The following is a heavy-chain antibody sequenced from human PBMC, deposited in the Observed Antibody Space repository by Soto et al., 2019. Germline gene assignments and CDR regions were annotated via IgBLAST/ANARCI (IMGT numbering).Heavy chain of an antibody. Sequence: QVQLVESGGGGVQPGRSLRVSCGASGFTFSTYGMHWVRQAPGKGLEWVAVIWDDGSDKYYGDSVKGRFTSSRDNSKNTVYLQMNTLRAEDTAVYYCARMVGHYYCMDVWGQGTTVTVSS. V-gene: IGHV3-33*01. CDR3: ARMVGHYYCMDV. CDR1: GFTFSTYG. J-gene: IGHJ6*02. D-gene: IGHD2-15*01. CDR2: IWDDGSDK.